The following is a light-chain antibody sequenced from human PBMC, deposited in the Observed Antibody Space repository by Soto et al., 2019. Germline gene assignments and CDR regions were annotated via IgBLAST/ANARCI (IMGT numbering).Light chain of an antibody. CDR1: SSDVGGYKY. CDR3: SSYTRSSKVV. V-gene: IGLV2-14*01. Sequence: QSALTQPASVSGSPGQSITISCTGTSSDVGGYKYVSWYQQHPGKAPKLMIYEVSHRPSGVSNRFSGSKSGNTASQTISGLQAEDEADYYCSSYTRSSKVVFGGGTQLTVL. CDR2: EVS. J-gene: IGLJ2*01.